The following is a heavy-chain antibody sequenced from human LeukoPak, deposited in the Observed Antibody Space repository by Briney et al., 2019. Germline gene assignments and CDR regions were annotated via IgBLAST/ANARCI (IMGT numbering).Heavy chain of an antibody. D-gene: IGHD6-13*01. CDR3: ASQQQLVLLDWFDP. Sequence: SETLSLTCTVSYGSISDISYYWGWIRQPPGKGLEWIGNIYHSGSTYYNPSLKSRLTISVDTSKNQFSLKLSSVTAADTAVYYCASQQQLVLLDWFDPWGQGTLVTVSS. CDR2: IYHSGST. V-gene: IGHV4-39*07. J-gene: IGHJ5*02. CDR1: YGSISDISYY.